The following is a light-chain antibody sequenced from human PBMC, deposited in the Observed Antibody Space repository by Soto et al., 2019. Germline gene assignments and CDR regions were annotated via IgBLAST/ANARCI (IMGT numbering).Light chain of an antibody. Sequence: IMLTQSPVTLSLSPGERATLSCRASQSVTSFLAWYQQKPGQAPRLLIYDVSNRATGIPARFSGSGSGTDFTLTISSLEPEDFAVYYCQQRSNWPLTFGGGTKVEIK. CDR1: QSVTSF. J-gene: IGKJ4*01. CDR2: DVS. CDR3: QQRSNWPLT. V-gene: IGKV3-11*01.